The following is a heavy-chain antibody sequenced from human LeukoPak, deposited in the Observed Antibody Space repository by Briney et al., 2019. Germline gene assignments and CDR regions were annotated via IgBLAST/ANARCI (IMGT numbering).Heavy chain of an antibody. CDR1: GYSFTSYW. CDR3: ARPTAMGRSGDY. D-gene: IGHD5-18*01. J-gene: IGHJ4*02. V-gene: IGHV5-51*01. CDR2: IDPSDSET. Sequence: GESLKISCKASGYSFTSYWIGWVRQMPGKGLEWMGIIDPSDSETRYTPSFQGQVTISVDKSLTTAYLQWNSLKASDTAMYYCARPTAMGRSGDYSGQGTLVTVSS.